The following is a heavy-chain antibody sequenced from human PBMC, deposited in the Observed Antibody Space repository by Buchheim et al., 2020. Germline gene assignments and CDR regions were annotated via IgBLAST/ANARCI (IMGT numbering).Heavy chain of an antibody. Sequence: EVQLVESGGGLVQPGGSLRLSCAASGFTFSSYEMNWVRQAPGKGLEWVSYISSSGSTIYYADSVKGRFPLSRANAKHSLYLQMNSLRAEDTAVYYCARVQGPDTAMGHDAFDIWGQGT. V-gene: IGHV3-48*03. CDR1: GFTFSSYE. CDR2: ISSSGSTI. D-gene: IGHD5-18*01. J-gene: IGHJ3*02. CDR3: ARVQGPDTAMGHDAFDI.